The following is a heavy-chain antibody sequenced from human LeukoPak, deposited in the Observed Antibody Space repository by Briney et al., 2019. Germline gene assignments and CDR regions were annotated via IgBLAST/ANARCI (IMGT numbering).Heavy chain of an antibody. CDR2: ISYDGSNK. Sequence: GGSLRLSCAASGFTFSSYAMHWVRQAPGKGLEWVAVISYDGSNKYYADSVKGRFTISRDNSKNTLYLQMNSLRAEDTAVYYCAKVDIAAAGTQDFDYWGQGTLVTVSS. CDR3: AKVDIAAAGTQDFDY. D-gene: IGHD6-13*01. CDR1: GFTFSSYA. V-gene: IGHV3-30-3*01. J-gene: IGHJ4*02.